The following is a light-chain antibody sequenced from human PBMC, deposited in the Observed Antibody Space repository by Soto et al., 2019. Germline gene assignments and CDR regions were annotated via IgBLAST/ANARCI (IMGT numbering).Light chain of an antibody. V-gene: IGKV1-39*01. J-gene: IGKJ1*01. CDR1: QSISSY. CDR2: AAS. CDR3: QQSYSTPGT. Sequence: DIQMTQSPSSLSASVGDRVTITCRASQSISSYLNWYQQKPGKAPKLLIYAASSLQSGVPSRFSGSGSVTDFTFTISRLQPEYFVTYYCQQSYSTPGTFGQGTKVEIK.